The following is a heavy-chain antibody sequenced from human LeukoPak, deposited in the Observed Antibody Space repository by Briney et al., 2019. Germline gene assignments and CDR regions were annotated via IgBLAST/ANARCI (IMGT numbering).Heavy chain of an antibody. CDR2: ITGRGNTI. CDR3: ARSLGPTKPFDF. D-gene: IGHD5-24*01. J-gene: IGHJ4*02. Sequence: GGSLRLSCVASGFVFNSYEMSWARQAPGKGLEWLSYITGRGNTIYYADSVRGRLTISRDNAKLSLYLQMNTLRAEDTAIYYCARSLGPTKPFDFWGKGTPVTVSS. V-gene: IGHV3-48*03. CDR1: GFVFNSYE.